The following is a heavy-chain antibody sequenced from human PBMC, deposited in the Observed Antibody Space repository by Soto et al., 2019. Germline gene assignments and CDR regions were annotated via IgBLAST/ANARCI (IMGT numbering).Heavy chain of an antibody. Sequence: GGSLRLSCAASGFSFKNYWMSWVRQPPGKGLEWVANTNQDGSEKYYVDSVEGRFSISRDNAKNSLYLEVNSLRVEDTAVYYCARWSDWGQGTLVTVSS. CDR3: ARWSD. D-gene: IGHD2-15*01. CDR2: TNQDGSEK. V-gene: IGHV3-7*01. CDR1: GFSFKNYW. J-gene: IGHJ4*01.